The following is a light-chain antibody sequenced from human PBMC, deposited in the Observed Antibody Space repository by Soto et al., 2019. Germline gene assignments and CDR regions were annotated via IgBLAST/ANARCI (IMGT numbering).Light chain of an antibody. CDR1: SSNVGSYKL. V-gene: IGLV2-23*02. Sequence: QSVPTQPASVSGSPGQSITISCTGTSSNVGSYKLVSWYQQHPGKAPKLMIFEVNTRPSGVSNRFSGSKSGNTASLTISGLKVEDEADYYCCSSGGSPTYVFGTGTKVTVL. CDR2: EVN. CDR3: CSSGGSPTYV. J-gene: IGLJ1*01.